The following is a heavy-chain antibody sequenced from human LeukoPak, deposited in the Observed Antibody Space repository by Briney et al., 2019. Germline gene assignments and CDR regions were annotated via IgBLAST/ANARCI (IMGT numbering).Heavy chain of an antibody. Sequence: GSLRLSCAASGFTFSSHWMSWVRQAPGKGLEWVANIKEDGGVKYYVASVRGRFTISRDNARNSLTLQMNSLRAEDTAVYFCARTAYCGDGCYYYFDHWGQGTLVTVSS. CDR3: ARTAYCGDGCYYYFDH. D-gene: IGHD2-21*02. V-gene: IGHV3-7*01. CDR2: IKEDGGVK. J-gene: IGHJ4*02. CDR1: GFTFSSHW.